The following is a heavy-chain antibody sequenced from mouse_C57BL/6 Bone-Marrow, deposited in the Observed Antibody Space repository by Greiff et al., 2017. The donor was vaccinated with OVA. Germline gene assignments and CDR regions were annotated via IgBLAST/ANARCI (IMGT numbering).Heavy chain of an antibody. D-gene: IGHD1-1*01. CDR2: IDPANDNT. V-gene: IGHV14-3*01. J-gene: IGHJ4*01. CDR1: GFNIKNTY. CDR3: ARGNIGNSFYAMDY. Sequence: VQLQQSVAELVRPGASVKLSCTASGFNIKNTYMHWVKQRPEQGLEWIGRIDPANDNTKYAPKFQGKATMTADTSSNTAYLQLSSLSSEETAVYCCARGNIGNSFYAMDYWGQGTSVTVSS.